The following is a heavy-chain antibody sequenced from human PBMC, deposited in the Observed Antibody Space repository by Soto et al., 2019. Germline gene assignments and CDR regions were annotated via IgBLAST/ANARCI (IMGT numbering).Heavy chain of an antibody. D-gene: IGHD3-10*01. Sequence: SESLSLTCTVAGGSISSGGYYWSSIRQHPGKGLEWIGYISYSGSTYYNPSLKSRVTISVDTSKNQFSLKLSSLTPAGTAVYYCAKNPRPKITMGRGVASDDCLDIWRQVKRVAVAS. CDR3: AKNPRPKITMGRGVASDDCLDI. J-gene: IGHJ3*02. V-gene: IGHV4-31*03. CDR1: GGSISSGGYY. CDR2: ISYSGST.